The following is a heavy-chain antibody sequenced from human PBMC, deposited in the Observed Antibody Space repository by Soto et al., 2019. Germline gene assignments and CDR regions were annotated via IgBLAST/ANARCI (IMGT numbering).Heavy chain of an antibody. J-gene: IGHJ4*02. CDR1: GLSISSDNW. CDR2: IHHSGST. Sequence: QVQLQESGPGLVRPSGTVSLTCAVSGLSISSDNWWSWVRQPPGKGLEWIGEIHHSGSTNYNPSLKSRVTMSVVPSKDLFSLTLNSMTDADTAFYYCARDQGSHPGDWGQGTLVSVSS. D-gene: IGHD6-13*01. V-gene: IGHV4-4*02. CDR3: ARDQGSHPGD.